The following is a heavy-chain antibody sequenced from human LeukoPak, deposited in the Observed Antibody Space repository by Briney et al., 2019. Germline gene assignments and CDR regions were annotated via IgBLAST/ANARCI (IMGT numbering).Heavy chain of an antibody. CDR1: GYTFTSYG. CDR3: ARMLPRLHGNPDRCSGGSCSGWFDP. J-gene: IGHJ5*02. CDR2: INPNSGGT. Sequence: ASVKVSCKASGYTFTSYGISWVRQAPGQGLEWMGWINPNSGGTNYAQKFQGWVTMTRDTSISTAYMELSRLRSDGTAVYYCARMLPRLHGNPDRCSGGSCSGWFDPWGQGTLVTVSS. D-gene: IGHD2-15*01. V-gene: IGHV1-2*04.